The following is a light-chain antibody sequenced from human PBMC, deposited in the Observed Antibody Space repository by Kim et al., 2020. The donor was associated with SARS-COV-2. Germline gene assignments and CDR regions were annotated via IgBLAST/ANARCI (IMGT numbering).Light chain of an antibody. CDR2: DVS. J-gene: IGLJ3*02. CDR3: SSYTSSNTWM. V-gene: IGLV2-14*03. CDR1: SSDVGGYNY. Sequence: QSALTQPASVSGSPGQSITISCTGTSSDVGGYNYVSWYQQHPGKAPKLMIYDVSMRPSGVSNRFSGSKSGNTASLTISGLQAEDEADYYCSSYTSSNTWMFGGGTQLTVL.